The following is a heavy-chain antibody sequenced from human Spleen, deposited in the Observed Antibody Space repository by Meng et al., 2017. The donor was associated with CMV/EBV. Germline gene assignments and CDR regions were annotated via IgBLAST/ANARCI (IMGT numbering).Heavy chain of an antibody. J-gene: IGHJ4*02. D-gene: IGHD2-2*01. CDR1: RFTFSSYA. CDR2: IRYDGSDK. Sequence: GGSLRLSCAASRFTFSSYAMHWVRQAPGKGLEWVAFIRYDGSDKNYADSVKGRFAISRDNSKNTLYLQMNSLRTEDTAVYYCAKGSAGYCSSSNIGCSFEYWGQGTLVTVSS. CDR3: AKGSAGYCSSSNIGCSFEY. V-gene: IGHV3-30*02.